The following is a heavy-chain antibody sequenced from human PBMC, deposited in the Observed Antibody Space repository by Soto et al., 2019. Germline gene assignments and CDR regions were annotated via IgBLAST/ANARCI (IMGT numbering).Heavy chain of an antibody. CDR1: GGSFSGYY. J-gene: IGHJ4*02. CDR3: ARGRLDTAMVAKKYYFDY. V-gene: IGHV4-34*01. Sequence: TWETLSLTCAVYGGSFSGYYWSWIRQPPGKGLEWIGEINHSGSTNYNPSLKSRVTISVDTSKNQFSLKLSSVTAADTAVYYCARGRLDTAMVAKKYYFDYWGQGTLVTVSS. D-gene: IGHD5-18*01. CDR2: INHSGST.